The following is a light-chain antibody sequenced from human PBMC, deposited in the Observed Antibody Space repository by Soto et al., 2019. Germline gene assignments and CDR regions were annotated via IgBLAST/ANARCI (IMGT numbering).Light chain of an antibody. J-gene: IGLJ2*01. Sequence: YELTQPPSVSVAPGQTARITCGGNNIGNKRVHWYQQNPGRAPVLVVYDDGDRPSGIPERFSGSNSGNTATLTLSRVEAGDEADYFCQVWDSLTDHPVFGGGTQLTVL. CDR2: DDG. V-gene: IGLV3-21*02. CDR3: QVWDSLTDHPV. CDR1: NIGNKR.